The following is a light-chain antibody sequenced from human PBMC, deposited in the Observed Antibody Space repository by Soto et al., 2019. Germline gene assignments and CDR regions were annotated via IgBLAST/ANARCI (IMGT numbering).Light chain of an antibody. CDR1: ENVGTN. V-gene: IGKV3D-15*01. CDR3: QQYNNWGLS. CDR2: GSS. J-gene: IGKJ4*01. Sequence: IVLTQSPATLSVSPGERVTLSCRASENVGTNFAWYQQRPGQPPRLLIYGSSTRATGISATFSGSGSRTEFTLTISGLQSEDSAVYYCQQYNNWGLSFGGGTRVEIK.